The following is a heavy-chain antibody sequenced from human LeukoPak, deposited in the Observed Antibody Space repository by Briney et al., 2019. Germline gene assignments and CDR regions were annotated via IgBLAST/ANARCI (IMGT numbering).Heavy chain of an antibody. J-gene: IGHJ3*02. CDR2: INPNSGGT. CDR3: ATAVIVAVFGDAFDI. D-gene: IGHD6-13*01. CDR1: GYTFTGYF. Sequence: ASVKVSCKASGYTFTGYFMHWVRQAPGQGLEWMGWINPNSGGTNYAQKFQGRVTMTGDTSISTAYMELRRLRYDDTAVYYCATAVIVAVFGDAFDIWGQGTLVTVSS. V-gene: IGHV1-2*02.